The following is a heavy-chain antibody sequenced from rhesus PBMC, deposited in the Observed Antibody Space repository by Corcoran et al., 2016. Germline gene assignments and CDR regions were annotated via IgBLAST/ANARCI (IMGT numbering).Heavy chain of an antibody. V-gene: IGHV4-81*01. CDR1: GGSISGYY. CDR2: IDGKIAGT. J-gene: IGHJ4*01. Sequence: QLQLQESGPGLVKPSETLSLTCAVSGGSISGYYWSWLRQPPGKGLEWIGNIDGKIAGTNYNPSLKSRVTNSTDTSQNQFSLKLSSVTAADTAVYYCARRGYSGYSYFFDYWGQGVLVTVSS. D-gene: IGHD5-42*01. CDR3: ARRGYSGYSYFFDY.